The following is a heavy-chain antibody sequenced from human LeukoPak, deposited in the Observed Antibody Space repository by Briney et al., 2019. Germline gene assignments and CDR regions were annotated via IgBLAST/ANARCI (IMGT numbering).Heavy chain of an antibody. CDR2: FDPEDGET. Sequence: GASVKVSCKVSGYTLTELSMHWVRQAPGKGLEWMGGFDPEDGETIYAQKFQGRVTMTEDTSTDTAYMELSSLRSEDTAVYYCATQWAKGLRLGELTDYWGQGTLVTVSS. D-gene: IGHD3-16*01. J-gene: IGHJ4*02. CDR3: ATQWAKGLRLGELTDY. V-gene: IGHV1-24*01. CDR1: GYTLTELS.